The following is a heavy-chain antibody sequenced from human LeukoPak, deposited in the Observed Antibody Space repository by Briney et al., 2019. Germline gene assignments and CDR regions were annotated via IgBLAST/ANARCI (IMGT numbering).Heavy chain of an antibody. Sequence: GGSLRLSCAASGFTFSSYSMNWVRQAPGKGLEWVSSISSSSYIYYADSVKGRFTISRDNAKNSLYLQMNSLRAEDTAVYYCARDRPSVAGTLYYGMDVWGQGTTVTVSS. D-gene: IGHD6-19*01. J-gene: IGHJ6*02. CDR2: ISSSSYI. CDR1: GFTFSSYS. V-gene: IGHV3-21*01. CDR3: ARDRPSVAGTLYYGMDV.